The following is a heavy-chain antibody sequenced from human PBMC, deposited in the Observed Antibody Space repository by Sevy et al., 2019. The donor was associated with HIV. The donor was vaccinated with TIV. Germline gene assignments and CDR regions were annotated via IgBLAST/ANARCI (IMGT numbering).Heavy chain of an antibody. CDR3: ARDGYCSSTSCYYYYYYMDV. V-gene: IGHV3-21*01. D-gene: IGHD2-2*03. CDR1: GFTFSSYS. J-gene: IGHJ6*03. Sequence: GGSLRLSCAASGFTFSSYSMNWVRQAPGKGLEWVSSISSSSSYIYYADSVKGRFTISRDNAKNSLYLQMNSLRAEVTAVYYCARDGYCSSTSCYYYYYYMDVWGKGTTVTVSS. CDR2: ISSSSSYI.